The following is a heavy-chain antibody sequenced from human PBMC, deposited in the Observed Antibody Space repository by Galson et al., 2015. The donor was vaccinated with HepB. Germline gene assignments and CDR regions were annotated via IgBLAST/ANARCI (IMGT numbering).Heavy chain of an antibody. J-gene: IGHJ4*02. CDR3: VKEGCWVPGEYCDN. CDR2: ILHDARNR. CDR1: GFSFGVYS. V-gene: IGHV3-30*04. D-gene: IGHD2/OR15-2a*01. Sequence: SLRLSCAASGFSFGVYSMHWVRQTPGKGLEWLAFILHDARNRYHADSVKGRFTISRDNSQKTLYLQMNNLRTEDTAIYYCVKEGCWVPGEYCDNWGQRTLVTVSS.